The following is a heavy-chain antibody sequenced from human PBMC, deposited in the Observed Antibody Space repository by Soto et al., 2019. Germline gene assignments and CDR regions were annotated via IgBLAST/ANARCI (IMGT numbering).Heavy chain of an antibody. Sequence: GGSLRLSCAASGFTFSTFAMSWVRQAPGGGLEWVSSISGRGTIIYYAHSVNGRFIISRDNSQSALYLQMNSLRAEDTAVYFCARGPLNGNSLIGDKKLHSWGQGTMVTV. D-gene: IGHD1-20*01. V-gene: IGHV3-23*01. CDR1: GFTFSTFA. CDR3: ARGPLNGNSLIGDKKLHS. CDR2: ISGRGTII. J-gene: IGHJ4*02.